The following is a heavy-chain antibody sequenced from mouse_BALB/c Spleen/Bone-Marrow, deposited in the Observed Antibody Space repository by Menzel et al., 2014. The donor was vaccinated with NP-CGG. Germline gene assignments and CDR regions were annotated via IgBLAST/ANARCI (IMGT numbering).Heavy chain of an antibody. Sequence: QVQLQQPGPGLVQPSQSLSITCTVSGFSLTSYGVHWVRQPPGKGLEWLGVIWSGGSTDYNAAFISRLSISKDNSKSQVFFKMNSLQADDTAIYYCARRYDYDGAWFAYWGQGTLVTVSA. J-gene: IGHJ3*01. D-gene: IGHD2-4*01. CDR1: GFSLTSYG. CDR2: IWSGGST. V-gene: IGHV2-4*02. CDR3: ARRYDYDGAWFAY.